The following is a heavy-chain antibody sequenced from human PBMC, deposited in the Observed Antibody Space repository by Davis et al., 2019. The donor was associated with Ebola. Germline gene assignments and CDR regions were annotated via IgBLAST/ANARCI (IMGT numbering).Heavy chain of an antibody. V-gene: IGHV3-74*01. D-gene: IGHD2-2*02. CDR2: INSDGSST. CDR3: ARDDIVVVPAAIGYYYYGMDV. CDR1: GFTFDDYA. J-gene: IGHJ6*02. Sequence: GESLKISCAASGFTFDDYAMHWVRQAPGKGLVWVSRINSDGSSTSYADSVKGRFTISRDNAKNTLYLQMNSLRAEDTAVYYCARDDIVVVPAAIGYYYYGMDVWGQGTTVTVSS.